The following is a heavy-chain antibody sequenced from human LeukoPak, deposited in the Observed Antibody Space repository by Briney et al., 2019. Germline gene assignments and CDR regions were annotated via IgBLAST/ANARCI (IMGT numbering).Heavy chain of an antibody. J-gene: IGHJ4*02. CDR3: ARLRREYDLLSGFSY. V-gene: IGHV5-51*01. D-gene: IGHD3-3*01. CDR1: GYSFSTHW. Sequence: GESLQISSEASGYSFSTHWIAWVRQMPGKGLEWMGLIYPADSDTRYSPSFQGQVTISADRSLSTAFLQWSSLTASDTAIYYCARLRREYDLLSGFSYWGQGTLVSVSS. CDR2: IYPADSDT.